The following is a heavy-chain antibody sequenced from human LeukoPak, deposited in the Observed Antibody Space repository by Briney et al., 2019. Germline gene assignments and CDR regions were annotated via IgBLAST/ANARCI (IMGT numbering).Heavy chain of an antibody. D-gene: IGHD6-13*01. CDR3: ARGPGVIAAAGTRY. V-gene: IGHV1-8*01. CDR2: MNPNSGNT. J-gene: IGHJ4*02. Sequence: ASVKVSCKASGYTFTSYDINWVRQATGQGLEWMGWMNPNSGNTGYAQKFQGRVTMTRNTSISTAYMELSSLRSEDTAVYYCARGPGVIAAAGTRYWGQGTLVTVSS. CDR1: GYTFTSYD.